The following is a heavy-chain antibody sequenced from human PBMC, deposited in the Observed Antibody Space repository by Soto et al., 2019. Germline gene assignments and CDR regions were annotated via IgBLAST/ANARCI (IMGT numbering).Heavy chain of an antibody. D-gene: IGHD3-9*01. J-gene: IGHJ4*02. CDR2: IGGGDDER. CDR1: GFTFSIYA. CDR3: AKDPEVRYFDWLPYFDY. Sequence: EAHLLESGGGLVQPGGSLRLSCAASGFTFSIYAMSWVRQAPGKGLEWVSSIGGGDDERYYADSVKGRFTISRDNSKSTLFLQMNSLRAEDTAVYYCAKDPEVRYFDWLPYFDYWGQGTLVTVSS. V-gene: IGHV3-23*01.